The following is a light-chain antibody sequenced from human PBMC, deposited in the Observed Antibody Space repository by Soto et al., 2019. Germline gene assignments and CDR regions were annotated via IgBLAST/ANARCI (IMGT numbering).Light chain of an antibody. CDR2: WAS. J-gene: IGKJ4*01. Sequence: EIGMSQSTDSLAVSLGERATINCKSSQSILYSSNNKNYLTWYQQKPGQPPKLLIYWASTRESGVPDRFTGSGSGTDFTLTISSLQAEDVALYYCQQSFSNLRTFCGGTKVDIK. CDR1: QSILYSSNNKNY. CDR3: QQSFSNLRT. V-gene: IGKV4-1*01.